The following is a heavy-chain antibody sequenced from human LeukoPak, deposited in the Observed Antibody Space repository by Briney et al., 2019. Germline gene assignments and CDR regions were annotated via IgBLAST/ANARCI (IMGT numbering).Heavy chain of an antibody. CDR1: GGCISSESYY. V-gene: IGHV4-61*02. Sequence: SETLSPTCTVSGGCISSESYYWTWIREPAGKGLEWSGRIYNSGSTHYNPSLKSRATISLDTSRNQFSLRLRSVTAADTAVYYCARSRYGTTTTCYVGYIDVGGKGTTVTVPS. D-gene: IGHD2-2*01. CDR3: ARSRYGTTTTCYVGYIDV. J-gene: IGHJ6*03. CDR2: IYNSGST.